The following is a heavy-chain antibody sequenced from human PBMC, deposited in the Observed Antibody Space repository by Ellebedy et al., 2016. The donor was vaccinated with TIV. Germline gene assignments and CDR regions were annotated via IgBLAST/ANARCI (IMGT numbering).Heavy chain of an antibody. CDR3: ARAVRSYDSSGFADN. J-gene: IGHJ4*02. V-gene: IGHV4-59*01. Sequence: MPGGSLRLSCTVSGGSISSYYWSWIRQPPGKGLEWIGYIYYSGSTNYNPSLKSRVTISVDTSKNQFSLKLSSVTAADTAVYYRARAVRSYDSSGFADNWGQGTLVTVSS. CDR2: IYYSGST. D-gene: IGHD3-22*01. CDR1: GGSISSYY.